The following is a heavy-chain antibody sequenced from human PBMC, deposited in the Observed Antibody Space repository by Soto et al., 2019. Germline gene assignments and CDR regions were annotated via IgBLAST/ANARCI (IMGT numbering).Heavy chain of an antibody. J-gene: IGHJ4*02. CDR3: AKVPYSSGWDNTYCAY. V-gene: IGHV3-30*18. CDR1: GFTFSSYG. CDR2: ISYDGSNK. Sequence: QVQLVESGGGVVQPGRSLRLSCAASGFTFSSYGMHWVRQAPGKGLEWAAVISYDGSNKYYADSVKGRFTISIDNSKNTLYLQMNSLRAEDTAVYYCAKVPYSSGWDNTYCAYWGQGTLVTVSS. D-gene: IGHD6-19*01.